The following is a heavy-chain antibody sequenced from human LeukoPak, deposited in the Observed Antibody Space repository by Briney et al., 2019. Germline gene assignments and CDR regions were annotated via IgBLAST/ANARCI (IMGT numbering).Heavy chain of an antibody. CDR1: GYSFTSYW. Sequence: GESRKISCKGSGYSFTSYWIGWVRQMPGKGLEWMGIIYPGDSDTRYSPSFQGHVTTSADMSISTAYLQWSSLKASDPAMYYCARHGLDSSGWFAYWGQGTLVTVSS. CDR2: IYPGDSDT. J-gene: IGHJ4*02. D-gene: IGHD6-19*01. CDR3: ARHGLDSSGWFAY. V-gene: IGHV5-51*01.